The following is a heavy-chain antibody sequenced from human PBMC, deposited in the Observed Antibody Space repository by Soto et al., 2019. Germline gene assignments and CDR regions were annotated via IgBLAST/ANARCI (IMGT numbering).Heavy chain of an antibody. D-gene: IGHD5-12*01. CDR3: ARSRGYSGFPSYYGMEV. V-gene: IGHV4-59*01. CDR1: GGSISSDY. J-gene: IGHJ6*02. Sequence: SETLSLTCTVSGGSISSDYCSWIRQPPGQGLEWIGYIYYSGSTNYNPSLKSRVTISVDTSKIQSSLKLSSVTAVDTAVYYCARSRGYSGFPSYYGMEVWGQGNTVTV. CDR2: IYYSGST.